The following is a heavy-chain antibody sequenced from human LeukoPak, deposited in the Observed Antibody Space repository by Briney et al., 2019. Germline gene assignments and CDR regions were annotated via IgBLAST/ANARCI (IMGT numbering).Heavy chain of an antibody. V-gene: IGHV1-18*01. J-gene: IGHJ6*02. CDR1: GYTFTSYG. CDR3: ARDQIAVALQSYYYYGMDV. Sequence: ASVKVSCKASGYTFTSYGICWVRQAPGQGLEWMGWISAYNGNTNYAQKLQGRVTMTTDTSTSTAYMELRSLRSDDTAVYYCARDQIAVALQSYYYYGMDVWGQGTTVTVSS. CDR2: ISAYNGNT. D-gene: IGHD6-19*01.